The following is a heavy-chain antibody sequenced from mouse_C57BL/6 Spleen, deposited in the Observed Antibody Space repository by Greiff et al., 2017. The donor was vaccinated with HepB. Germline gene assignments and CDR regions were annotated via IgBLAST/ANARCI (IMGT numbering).Heavy chain of an antibody. CDR2: ISYDGSN. CDR3: ARGSGLPSTYWYFDV. J-gene: IGHJ1*03. V-gene: IGHV3-6*01. D-gene: IGHD2-4*01. CDR1: GYSITSGYY. Sequence: EVKLEESGPGLVKPSQSLSLTCSVTGYSITSGYYWNWIRQFPGNKLEWMGYISYDGSNNYNPSLKNRISITRDTSKNQFFLKLNSVTTEDTATYYCARGSGLPSTYWYFDVWGTGTTVTVSS.